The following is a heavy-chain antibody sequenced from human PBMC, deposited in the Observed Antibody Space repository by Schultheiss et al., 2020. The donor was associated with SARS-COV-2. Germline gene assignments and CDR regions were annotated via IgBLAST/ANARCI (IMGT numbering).Heavy chain of an antibody. Sequence: GGSLRLSCAASGFTFDDYAMHWVRQAPGKGLEWVSGISWNSGSIGYADSVKGRFTISRDNSKNTLYLQMNSLRAEDTAVYYCAKDSSSPHHDAFDIWGQGTTVTVSS. D-gene: IGHD6-6*01. CDR3: AKDSSSPHHDAFDI. J-gene: IGHJ3*02. V-gene: IGHV3-9*01. CDR1: GFTFDDYA. CDR2: ISWNSGSI.